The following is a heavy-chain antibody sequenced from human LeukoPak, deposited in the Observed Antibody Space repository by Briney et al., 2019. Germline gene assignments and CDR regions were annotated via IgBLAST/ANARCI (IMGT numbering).Heavy chain of an antibody. V-gene: IGHV3-9*01. CDR1: GFTFDDYA. Sequence: GGSLRLSCAASGFTFDDYAMHWVRQAPGKGLEWVSGISWNSGTIGYADSVKGRFTISRDNAKNSLYLQMNSLRAEDTAFYYCARGGITIFGGIIYQDYWGQGTLVTVSS. CDR2: ISWNSGTI. J-gene: IGHJ4*02. D-gene: IGHD3-3*01. CDR3: ARGGITIFGGIIYQDY.